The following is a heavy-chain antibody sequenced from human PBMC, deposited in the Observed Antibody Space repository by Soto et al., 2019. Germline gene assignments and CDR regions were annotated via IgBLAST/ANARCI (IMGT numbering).Heavy chain of an antibody. CDR3: VGGHSSSWYVVYFDY. CDR1: GYSISSGYY. V-gene: IGHV4-38-2*01. J-gene: IGHJ4*02. Sequence: PSETLSLTCAVSGYSISSGYYWGWIRQPPGKGLEWIGSIYHSGSTYYNPSLKSRVTISVDTSKNQFSLKLSSVTAADTAVYYCVGGHSSSWYVVYFDYWGQGTLVTVSS. D-gene: IGHD6-13*01. CDR2: IYHSGST.